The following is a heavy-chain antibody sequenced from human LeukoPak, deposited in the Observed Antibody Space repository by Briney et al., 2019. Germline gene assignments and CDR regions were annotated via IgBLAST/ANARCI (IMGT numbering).Heavy chain of an antibody. V-gene: IGHV1-69*13. CDR2: IIPIFGTA. D-gene: IGHD1-1*01. J-gene: IGHJ4*02. Sequence: SVKVSCKASGGTFSSYAISWVRQAPGQGLEWMGGIIPIFGTANYAQEFQGRVTITADESTSTAYMELSSLRSEDTAVYYCARAQTGTTTPVDYWGQGTLVTVSS. CDR3: ARAQTGTTTPVDY. CDR1: GGTFSSYA.